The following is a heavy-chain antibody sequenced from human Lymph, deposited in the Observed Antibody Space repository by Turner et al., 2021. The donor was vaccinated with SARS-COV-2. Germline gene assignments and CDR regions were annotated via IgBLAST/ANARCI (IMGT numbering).Heavy chain of an antibody. Sequence: QVQLVQSGAEVKEPGASVKVSCKDSGYTFPGYYMHWVRQAPGQGLEWMGGINPDSGGTNNAQNLQDRVTMTRDTSISTAYMELSRLRSDDTAVYYCARGGLYYYDSSAYYGDAFDFWGQGTMVTVSS. CDR3: ARGGLYYYDSSAYYGDAFDF. J-gene: IGHJ3*01. CDR1: GYTFPGYY. D-gene: IGHD3-22*01. CDR2: INPDSGGT. V-gene: IGHV1-2*02.